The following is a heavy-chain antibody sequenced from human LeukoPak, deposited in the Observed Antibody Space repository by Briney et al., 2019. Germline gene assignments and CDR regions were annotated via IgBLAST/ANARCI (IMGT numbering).Heavy chain of an antibody. V-gene: IGHV4-34*01. D-gene: IGHD3-10*01. CDR1: GGSFSGYY. Sequence: PSETLSLTCAVYGGSFSGYYWSWIRQPPGKGLEWIGSIYYSGSTYYNPSLKSRVTISVDTSKNQFSLKLSSVTAADTAVYYCARHKNYYGSEFDYWGQGTLVTVSS. CDR3: ARHKNYYGSEFDY. J-gene: IGHJ4*02. CDR2: IYYSGST.